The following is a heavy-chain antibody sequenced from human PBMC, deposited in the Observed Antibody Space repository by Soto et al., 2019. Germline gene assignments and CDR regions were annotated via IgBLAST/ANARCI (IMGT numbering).Heavy chain of an antibody. D-gene: IGHD2-15*01. CDR3: AREGEMYCSGGSCYSGGFDY. CDR1: GGSISSYY. Sequence: SETLSLTCTVSGGSISSYYWSWIRQPPGKGLEWIGYIYYSGSTNYNPSLKSRVTISVDTSKNQFSLKLSSVTAADTAVYYCAREGEMYCSGGSCYSGGFDYWGQGTPVTVSS. V-gene: IGHV4-59*01. CDR2: IYYSGST. J-gene: IGHJ4*02.